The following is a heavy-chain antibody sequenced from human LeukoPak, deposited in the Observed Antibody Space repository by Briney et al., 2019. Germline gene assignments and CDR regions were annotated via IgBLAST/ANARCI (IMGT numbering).Heavy chain of an antibody. CDR3: AKDTYYYDSSGYGFYYGMDV. J-gene: IGHJ6*02. Sequence: GGSLRLSCAASGFTFDDYAMHWVRQAPGKGLEWVSGISWNSGSIGYADSVKGRFTISRDNAKNSLYLQMNSLRAEDTASYYCAKDTYYYDSSGYGFYYGMDVWGQGTTVTVSS. CDR2: ISWNSGSI. CDR1: GFTFDDYA. V-gene: IGHV3-9*01. D-gene: IGHD3-22*01.